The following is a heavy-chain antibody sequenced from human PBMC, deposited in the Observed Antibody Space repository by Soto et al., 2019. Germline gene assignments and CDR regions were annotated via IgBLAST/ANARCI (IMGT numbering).Heavy chain of an antibody. J-gene: IGHJ5*02. Sequence: GASVKVSCKASGYTFTYYDIYWVRQATGQGLEWMGWMNPNSGNTGYAQKFQGRVTMTRNTSISTAYMELSSLRSEDTAVYYCARGPTYYYDSSGHLYNWFDPWGQGTLVTVSS. CDR3: ARGPTYYYDSSGHLYNWFDP. CDR1: GYTFTYYD. V-gene: IGHV1-8*01. CDR2: MNPNSGNT. D-gene: IGHD3-22*01.